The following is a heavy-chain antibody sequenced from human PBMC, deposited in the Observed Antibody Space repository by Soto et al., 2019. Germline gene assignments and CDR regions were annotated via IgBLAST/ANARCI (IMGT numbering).Heavy chain of an antibody. CDR1: GGSISTYY. CDR3: ARYSSNWFQTEGMDV. V-gene: IGHV4-4*07. Sequence: SETLSLTCTVSGGSISTYYWSWIRQPAGKGLEWIGRIDTSGNTNYNPSLKSRVTMSVDTSRKQFSLKLTSVTAADTAVYYCARYSSNWFQTEGMDVWGQGTTVTVSS. CDR2: IDTSGNT. D-gene: IGHD6-13*01. J-gene: IGHJ6*02.